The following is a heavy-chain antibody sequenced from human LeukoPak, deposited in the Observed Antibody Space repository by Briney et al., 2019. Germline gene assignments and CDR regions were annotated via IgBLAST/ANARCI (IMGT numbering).Heavy chain of an antibody. V-gene: IGHV3-53*01. CDR2: IYSGGSI. J-gene: IGHJ5*02. Sequence: GGSLRLSCAASGFTVSSNYMSWVRQAPGKGLEWVSVIYSGGSIYYADSVKGRFTISRDNSKNTLYLQMNSLRAEDTAVYYCAKDWARKTTGNWFDPWGQGTLVTVSS. D-gene: IGHD4-11*01. CDR3: AKDWARKTTGNWFDP. CDR1: GFTVSSNY.